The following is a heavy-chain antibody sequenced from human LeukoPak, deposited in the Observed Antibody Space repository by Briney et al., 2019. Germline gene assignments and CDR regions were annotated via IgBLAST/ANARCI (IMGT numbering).Heavy chain of an antibody. V-gene: IGHV3-30*04. CDR3: AKDFRPRPTLFSITGIPYYFDY. J-gene: IGHJ4*02. CDR1: GFTFSSYA. CDR2: ISYDGSKK. Sequence: PGGSLRLSCAASGFTFSSYAMHWVRQAPGKGLEWVAVISYDGSKKDYADSVKGRFTISRDNSKNTLYLQMNSLRAEDTAVYYCAKDFRPRPTLFSITGIPYYFDYWGQGTLVTVSS. D-gene: IGHD1-20*01.